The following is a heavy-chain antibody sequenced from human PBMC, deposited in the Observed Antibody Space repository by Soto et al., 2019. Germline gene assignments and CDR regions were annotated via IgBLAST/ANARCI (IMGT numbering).Heavy chain of an antibody. Sequence: GGSLRLSCAASGFTFSSYGMHWVRQAPGKGLEWVAVIWYDGSNKYYADSVKGRFTISRDNSKNTVYLQMNSLRTEDTAVYYCARGPRHGAFDMWGQGTMVTVSS. CDR2: IWYDGSNK. V-gene: IGHV3-33*01. CDR3: ARGPRHGAFDM. J-gene: IGHJ3*02. CDR1: GFTFSSYG.